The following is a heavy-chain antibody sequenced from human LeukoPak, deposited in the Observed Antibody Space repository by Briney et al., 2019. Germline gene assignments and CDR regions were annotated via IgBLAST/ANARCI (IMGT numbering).Heavy chain of an antibody. CDR1: GFTFSSYS. J-gene: IGHJ6*02. V-gene: IGHV3-21*01. CDR3: ARDTTVDVYYYYGMDV. Sequence: GGSLRLSCAASGFTFSSYSMTWVRQAPGKGLEWVSSISSSSSYIYYADSVKGRFTISRDNAKNSLYLQMNSLRAEDTAVYYCARDTTVDVYYYYGMDVWGQGTTVTVSS. D-gene: IGHD4-17*01. CDR2: ISSSSSYI.